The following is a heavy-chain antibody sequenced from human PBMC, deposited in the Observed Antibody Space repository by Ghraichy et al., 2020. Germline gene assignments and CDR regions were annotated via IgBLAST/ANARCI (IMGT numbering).Heavy chain of an antibody. CDR2: TSYGGET. CDR1: GGSISSRNYY. V-gene: IGHV4-39*01. D-gene: IGHD3-16*01. CDR3: ARPPNIRLAEYGGVSYRGGFDY. Sequence: SETLSLTCTVSGGSISSRNYYWGWIRQPPGKGLEWIGSTSYGGETYYNPSLKSRVTTSVDSSKKQFSLTLTSVTAAETAVYYCARPPNIRLAEYGGVSYRGGFDYWGQGTRVTVPS. J-gene: IGHJ4*02.